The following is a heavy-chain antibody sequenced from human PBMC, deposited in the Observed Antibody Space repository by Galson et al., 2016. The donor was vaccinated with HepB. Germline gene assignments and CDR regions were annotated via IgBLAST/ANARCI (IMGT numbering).Heavy chain of an antibody. Sequence: SETLSLTCTVSGGSLSTTYYHWGWIRQPPGKGLEWIVSVSHNEGTFYNPSLKSRVTISKDTSKNQFSLKLTSVTAADTAVYFCARVSSRTLSYWGQGILVTVSS. CDR1: GGSLSTTYYH. J-gene: IGHJ4*02. V-gene: IGHV4-39*07. CDR2: VSHNEGT. CDR3: ARVSSRTLSY.